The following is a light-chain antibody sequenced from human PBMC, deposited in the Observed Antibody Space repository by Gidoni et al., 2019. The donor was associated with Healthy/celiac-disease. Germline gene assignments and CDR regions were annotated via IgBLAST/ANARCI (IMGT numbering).Light chain of an antibody. J-gene: IGKJ1*01. CDR2: AAS. Sequence: MTQSPSSLSASVGDRVTITCRASQSISSYLNWYQQKPGKAPKLLIYAASSLQSGVPSRFSGSGSGTDFTLTISSLQPEDFATYYCQQSYSTPKTFXQXTKVEIK. CDR1: QSISSY. CDR3: QQSYSTPKT. V-gene: IGKV1-39*01.